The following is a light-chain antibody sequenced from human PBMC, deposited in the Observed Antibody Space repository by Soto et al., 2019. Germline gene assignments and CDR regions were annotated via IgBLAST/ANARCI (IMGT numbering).Light chain of an antibody. J-gene: IGLJ3*02. Sequence: QSVLTQPASVSGSPGQSITISCTGTSSDVGDYKYVSWYQHHPGKAPKVMIYEVSKRPSGVSNRFSGSKSGNTASLTISGLQAEDEGDYYCSSYTRSSTWVFGGGTQLTVL. V-gene: IGLV2-14*01. CDR2: EVS. CDR1: SSDVGDYKY. CDR3: SSYTRSSTWV.